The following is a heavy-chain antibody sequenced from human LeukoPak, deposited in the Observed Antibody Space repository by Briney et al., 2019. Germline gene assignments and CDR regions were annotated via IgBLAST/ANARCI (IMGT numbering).Heavy chain of an antibody. CDR2: IIPIFGTA. CDR1: GGTFSSYA. J-gene: IGHJ4*02. CDR3: AKGGGGGYLYFDY. Sequence: AAVKVSCKASGGTFSSYAISWVRQAPGQGLEWMGGIIPIFGTANYAQKFQGRVTITADESTSTAYMELSSLRAEDSAVYYCAKGGGGGYLYFDYWGQGTLVTVSS. D-gene: IGHD1-26*01. V-gene: IGHV1-69*13.